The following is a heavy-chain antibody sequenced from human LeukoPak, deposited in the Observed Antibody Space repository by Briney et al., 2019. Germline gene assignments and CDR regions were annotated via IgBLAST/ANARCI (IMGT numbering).Heavy chain of an antibody. CDR1: GFIFSTYW. Sequence: GGSLRLSCTASGFIFSTYWMSWVRQAPGKGLEWVSSISSSSSYIYYADSVKGRFTISRDNAKNSLYLQMNSLRAEDTAVYYCARGGVYSYGSHWGQGTLVTVSS. CDR2: ISSSSSYI. J-gene: IGHJ4*02. CDR3: ARGGVYSYGSH. D-gene: IGHD5-18*01. V-gene: IGHV3-21*01.